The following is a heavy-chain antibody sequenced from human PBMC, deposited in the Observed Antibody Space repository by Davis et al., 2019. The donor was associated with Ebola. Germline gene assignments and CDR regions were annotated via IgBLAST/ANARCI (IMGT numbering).Heavy chain of an antibody. D-gene: IGHD2/OR15-2a*01. CDR2: ISSKSTRT. J-gene: IGHJ6*02. V-gene: IGHV3-48*04. CDR3: AREGFYFYGMDV. Sequence: GESLKISCEASRFTFSRYDMNWFRQAPGKGLEWVSKISSKSTRTEYADSVRGRFTISRDNSKNLLLLEMSSLRAEDTAVYYCAREGFYFYGMDVWGQGTTVTVSS. CDR1: RFTFSRYD.